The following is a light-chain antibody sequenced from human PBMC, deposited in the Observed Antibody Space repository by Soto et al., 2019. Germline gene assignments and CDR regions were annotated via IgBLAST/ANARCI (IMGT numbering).Light chain of an antibody. Sequence: QLVLTQSPSASASLGASAKLTCTLSSGHSSYAIAWHQQQPEKGPRYLMKVNSDGSHSKGDGIPDRFSGSSSGAERYFTISSLQSEDEADYYCQTWGTAYVLFGGGTKLTVL. J-gene: IGLJ2*01. CDR1: SGHSSYA. CDR2: VNSDGSH. V-gene: IGLV4-69*01. CDR3: QTWGTAYVL.